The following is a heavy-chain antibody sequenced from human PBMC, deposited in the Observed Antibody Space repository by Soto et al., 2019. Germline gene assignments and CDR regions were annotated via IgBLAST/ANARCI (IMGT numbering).Heavy chain of an antibody. D-gene: IGHD6-13*01. CDR2: ISTSGSTI. CDR1: AFTFSSYE. J-gene: IGHJ4*02. Sequence: AGSLRVPCADSAFTFSSYEMNWVRQAAGKGLEWVSYISTSGSTIYYAASVKGRFTISREIAKNALYLQMNSLRAEDTAVYYGARVGAAARIDYWGQGTRVTVST. V-gene: IGHV3-48*03. CDR3: ARVGAAARIDY.